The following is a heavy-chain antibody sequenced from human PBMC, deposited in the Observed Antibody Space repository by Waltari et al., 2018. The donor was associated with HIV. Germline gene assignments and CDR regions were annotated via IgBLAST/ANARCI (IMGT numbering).Heavy chain of an antibody. J-gene: IGHJ5*02. D-gene: IGHD6-13*01. V-gene: IGHV1-69*01. CDR1: GGTFSSYA. Sequence: QVQLVQSGAEVKKPGSSVKVSCKASGGTFSSYAISCVRQAPAHGLEWMGGIIPIFGTANYAQKFQGRVTITADESTSTAYMELSSLRSEDTAVYYCARSIYPSRMWQQLVPNWFDPWGQGTLVTVSS. CDR3: ARSIYPSRMWQQLVPNWFDP. CDR2: IIPIFGTA.